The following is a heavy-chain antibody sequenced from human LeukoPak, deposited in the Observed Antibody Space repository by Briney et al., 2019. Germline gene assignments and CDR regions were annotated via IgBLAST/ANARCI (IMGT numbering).Heavy chain of an antibody. CDR3: ATPGQLGVGGNFDY. V-gene: IGHV3-21*01. CDR1: GFTFSSYS. Sequence: SGGSLRLSCAASGFTFSSYSMNWVRQAPGKGLEWVSSISSSSSYIYYADSVKGRFTISRDNAKNSLYLQMNSLRDEDTAVYYCATPGQLGVGGNFDYWGQGTLVTVSS. CDR2: ISSSSSYI. J-gene: IGHJ4*02. D-gene: IGHD6-6*01.